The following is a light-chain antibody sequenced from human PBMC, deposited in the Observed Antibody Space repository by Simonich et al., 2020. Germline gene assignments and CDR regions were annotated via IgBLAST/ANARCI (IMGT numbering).Light chain of an antibody. Sequence: QLVLTQSPSASASLGASVKLTCTLSSGHSSYAIAWHQQQPEKGPRYLMKLNSDGSNRKGDGIPDRFSGSSSGAERYLTISSLQSEDEADYYCQTWGTGIVVFGGGTKLTVL. J-gene: IGLJ2*01. V-gene: IGLV4-69*01. CDR1: SGHSSYA. CDR2: LNSDGSN. CDR3: QTWGTGIVV.